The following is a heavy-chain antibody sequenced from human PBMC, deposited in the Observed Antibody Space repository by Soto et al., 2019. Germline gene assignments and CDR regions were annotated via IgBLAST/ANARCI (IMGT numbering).Heavy chain of an antibody. J-gene: IGHJ4*02. CDR3: AREGLMTTVTTGGDY. CDR1: GGTFSSYA. Sequence: QVQLVQSGAAVKKPGSSVKVSCKASGGTFSSYAISWVRQAPGQGLEWMGGIIPIFGTANYAQKFQGRVTITADESTSTAYMELSSLRSEDTAVYYCAREGLMTTVTTGGDYWGQGTLVTVSS. V-gene: IGHV1-69*12. D-gene: IGHD4-17*01. CDR2: IIPIFGTA.